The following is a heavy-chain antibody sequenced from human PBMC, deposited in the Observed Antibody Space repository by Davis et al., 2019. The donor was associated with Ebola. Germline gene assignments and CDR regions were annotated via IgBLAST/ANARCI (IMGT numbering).Heavy chain of an antibody. CDR3: AKGMITD. J-gene: IGHJ4*02. D-gene: IGHD3-16*01. Sequence: GESLKISCAASGFTFSSYGMHWVRQAPGKGLEWVAFIRYDGSNKYYADFVKGRFTISRDNSKNTLYLQMNSLRAEDTAVYYCAKGMITDWGQGTLVTVSS. V-gene: IGHV3-30*02. CDR1: GFTFSSYG. CDR2: IRYDGSNK.